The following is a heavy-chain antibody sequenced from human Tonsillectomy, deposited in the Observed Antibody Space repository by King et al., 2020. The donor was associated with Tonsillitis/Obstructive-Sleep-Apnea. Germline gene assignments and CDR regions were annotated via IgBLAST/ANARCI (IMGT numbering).Heavy chain of an antibody. D-gene: IGHD2-8*01. CDR3: AGHVYYYYMDV. J-gene: IGHJ6*03. V-gene: IGHV4-59*08. CDR2: IYYSGSS. Sequence: VQLQESGPGLVKPSETLSLTCTVSGGSISSYYWSWIRQPPGKGLAWIWYIYYSGSSNYSPSLKSRVTISVDTSKNHFSLRLSSVTAADTAVYYCAGHVYYYYMDVWGKGATVTVSS. CDR1: GGSISSYY.